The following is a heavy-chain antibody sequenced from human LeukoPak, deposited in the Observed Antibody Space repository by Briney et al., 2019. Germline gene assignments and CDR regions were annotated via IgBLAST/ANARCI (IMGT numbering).Heavy chain of an antibody. CDR1: GGSISSSSYY. D-gene: IGHD4-17*01. V-gene: IGHV4-39*07. CDR2: IYYSGST. Sequence: SETLSLTCTVSGGSISSSSYYWGWIRQPPGKGLEWIGSIYYSGSTYYNPSLKSRATISVDTSKKQFSLNLTSVTAADTAVYYCARGEDGTGDYRPTYFDSWGQGTLVTVSS. CDR3: ARGEDGTGDYRPTYFDS. J-gene: IGHJ4*02.